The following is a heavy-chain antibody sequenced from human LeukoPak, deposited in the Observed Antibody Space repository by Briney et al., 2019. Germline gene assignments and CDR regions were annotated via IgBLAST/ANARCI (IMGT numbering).Heavy chain of an antibody. CDR3: AKGVVVAPDVTPFDY. Sequence: GGSLRLSCAASGFTFSSYATSWVRQAPGKGLEWVSAISGSGGSTYYADSVKGRFTISRDNSKNTLYLQMNSLRAEDTAVYYCAKGVVVAPDVTPFDYWGQGTLVTVSS. V-gene: IGHV3-23*01. CDR2: ISGSGGST. CDR1: GFTFSSYA. D-gene: IGHD2-2*01. J-gene: IGHJ4*02.